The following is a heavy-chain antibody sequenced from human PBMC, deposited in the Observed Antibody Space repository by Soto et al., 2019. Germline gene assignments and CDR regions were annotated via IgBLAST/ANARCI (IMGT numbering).Heavy chain of an antibody. V-gene: IGHV4-4*07. D-gene: IGHD3-16*01. CDR2: IYTSGST. CDR3: ARAVYDYVWGSDNFLYYFDY. Sequence: KPXETLSLTCTVSGCSISSYYWTWIRQPAGKGLEWIGRIYTSGSTNYNPSLKSRVTMSVDTSKNQFSLKLSSVTAADTAVYYCARAVYDYVWGSDNFLYYFDYWGQGTLVTVSS. J-gene: IGHJ4*02. CDR1: GCSISSYY.